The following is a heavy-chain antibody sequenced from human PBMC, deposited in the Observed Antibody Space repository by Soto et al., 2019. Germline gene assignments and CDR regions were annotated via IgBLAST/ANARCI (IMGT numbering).Heavy chain of an antibody. V-gene: IGHV1-8*01. CDR1: GYTFTNSD. CDR2: MNPDGGHA. D-gene: IGHD2-15*01. CDR3: ARRPPCSGGICYYGLDN. Sequence: QVQLVQSGAEVKKPGASVKVSCKASGYTFTNSDINWVRQDPGQGLEWMGWMNPDGGHAAYAQKFQGRVTLTTSTSTSTGYMEMRSMGSEDEAVYYCARRPPCSGGICYYGLDNWGQGTLVTVSS. J-gene: IGHJ4*02.